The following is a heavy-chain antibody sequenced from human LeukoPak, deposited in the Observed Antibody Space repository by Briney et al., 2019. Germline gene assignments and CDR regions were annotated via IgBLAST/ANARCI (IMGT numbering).Heavy chain of an antibody. Sequence: QPGGSLRLSCEASGFTFSAYAMTWVRQAPGQGLEWVSSVGSDNKPHYSESVKGRFAISRDNSKSMLFLQLNSLRAEDTAVYYCVRRKIVVVTDDAFDIWGQGTMVTVSS. CDR1: GFTFSAYA. D-gene: IGHD3-22*01. J-gene: IGHJ3*02. V-gene: IGHV3-23*05. CDR3: VRRKIVVVTDDAFDI. CDR2: VGSDNKP.